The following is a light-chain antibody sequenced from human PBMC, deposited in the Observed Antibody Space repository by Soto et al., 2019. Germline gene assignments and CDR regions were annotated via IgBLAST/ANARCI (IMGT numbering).Light chain of an antibody. Sequence: DIQMTQSPSFMSASVGDRVTVTCRASQNVNRWLAWYQQKPGQAPKLLIYTTSTLASGVPSRFSGSGSGTDFTLTISSLQPEDLATYYCQQGNSFPITFGQGTRLEIK. CDR2: TTS. CDR3: QQGNSFPIT. CDR1: QNVNRW. V-gene: IGKV1-12*01. J-gene: IGKJ5*01.